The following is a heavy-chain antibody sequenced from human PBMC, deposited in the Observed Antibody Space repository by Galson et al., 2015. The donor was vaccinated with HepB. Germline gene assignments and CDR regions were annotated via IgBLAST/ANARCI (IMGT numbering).Heavy chain of an antibody. Sequence: SLRLSCAASGFTFSSYAMHWVRQAPGKGLEWVAVISYDGSNKYYADSVKGRFTISRDNSKNTLYLQMNSLRAEDTAVYYCARRADIVVVPAATCFDYWGQGTLVTVSS. CDR2: ISYDGSNK. J-gene: IGHJ4*02. V-gene: IGHV3-30-3*01. D-gene: IGHD2-2*01. CDR3: ARRADIVVVPAATCFDY. CDR1: GFTFSSYA.